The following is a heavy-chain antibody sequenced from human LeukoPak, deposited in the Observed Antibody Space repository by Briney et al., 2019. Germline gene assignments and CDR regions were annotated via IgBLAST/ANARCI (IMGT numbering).Heavy chain of an antibody. Sequence: SETPTLTCVVYGGSFSGYYSSWIRKPPGKGLEWIGEFNHSGSTNYNPSLKSRVTISADTSINTFSLKLSCLTASDTAMYYCARDPTGTTAYYDGMDVWGQGTTVTVSS. J-gene: IGHJ6*02. CDR2: FNHSGST. CDR1: GGSFSGYY. V-gene: IGHV4-34*01. D-gene: IGHD1-7*01. CDR3: ARDPTGTTAYYDGMDV.